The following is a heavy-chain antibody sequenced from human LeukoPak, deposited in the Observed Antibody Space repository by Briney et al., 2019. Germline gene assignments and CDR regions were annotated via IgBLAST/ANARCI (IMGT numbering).Heavy chain of an antibody. CDR3: ARRISVWGALDY. V-gene: IGHV4-34*01. CDR2: INHSGST. J-gene: IGHJ4*02. Sequence: SGTLSVTCAVYGGSFSGYYWSWIRQPPGKGLEWIGEINHSGSTNYNPSLKSRVTISVDTSKNQFSLKLSSVTAADTAVYYCARRISVWGALDYWGQGTLVTVSS. D-gene: IGHD6-19*01. CDR1: GGSFSGYY.